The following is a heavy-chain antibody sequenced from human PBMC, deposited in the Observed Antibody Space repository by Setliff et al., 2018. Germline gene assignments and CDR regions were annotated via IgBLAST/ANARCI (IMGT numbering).Heavy chain of an antibody. CDR3: TTEGYQLPFDY. D-gene: IGHD2-2*01. Sequence: KPGGSLRLSCAASGFTFSNAWMSWVRQAPGKGLEWVGRIKSKADGGTTDYTAPVKGRFTISRDDSKNTLYLQMNSLKTEDTAVYYCTTEGYQLPFDYWGQGTLVTVSS. J-gene: IGHJ4*02. CDR2: IKSKADGGTT. CDR1: GFTFSNAW. V-gene: IGHV3-15*01.